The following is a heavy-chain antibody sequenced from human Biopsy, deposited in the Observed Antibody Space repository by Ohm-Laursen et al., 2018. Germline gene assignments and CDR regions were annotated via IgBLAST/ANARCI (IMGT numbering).Heavy chain of an antibody. D-gene: IGHD3-22*01. V-gene: IGHV4-4*07. Sequence: SETLSLTCYVSGGDINTYYWSWIRQPAGKGLEWIGRIYPGGSTNYNPSLKSRVTMSVDTSKKQLSLRLRSVTAADTAMYYCASVVLGPTNDAFDLWGQGTMVVVSS. CDR2: IYPGGST. J-gene: IGHJ3*01. CDR1: GGDINTYY. CDR3: ASVVLGPTNDAFDL.